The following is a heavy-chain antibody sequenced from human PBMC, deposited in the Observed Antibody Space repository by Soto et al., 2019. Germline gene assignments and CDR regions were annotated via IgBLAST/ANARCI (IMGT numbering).Heavy chain of an antibody. D-gene: IGHD6-13*01. CDR2: ISSSGSTI. CDR3: ARDRAAGGSRWYYPSLDDAFDI. V-gene: IGHV3-48*03. CDR1: GFTFSSYE. J-gene: IGHJ3*02. Sequence: PGGSLRLSCAASGFTFSSYEMNWVRQAPGKGLEWVSYISSSGSTIYYADSVKGRFTISRDNAKNSLYLQMNSLRAEDTAVYYCARDRAAGGSRWYYPSLDDAFDIWGQGTMVTVSS.